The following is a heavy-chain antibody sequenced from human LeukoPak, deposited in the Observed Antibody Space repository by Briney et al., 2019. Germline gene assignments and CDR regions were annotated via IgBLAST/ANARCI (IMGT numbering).Heavy chain of an antibody. CDR1: GYTLTSYD. V-gene: IGHV1-8*01. CDR2: MNPNSGNT. J-gene: IGHJ4*02. Sequence: ASVKVSCKASGYTLTSYDINWVRQATGQGLEWMGWMNPNSGNTGYAQNFQGRVTMTRNTSISTAYMELSSLRSEDTAVYYCARAYRSGGGCYSGCWGQGTLVTVSS. CDR3: ARAYRSGGGCYSGC. D-gene: IGHD2-15*01.